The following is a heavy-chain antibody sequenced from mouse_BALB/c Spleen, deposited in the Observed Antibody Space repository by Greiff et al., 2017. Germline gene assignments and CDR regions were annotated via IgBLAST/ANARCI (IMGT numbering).Heavy chain of an antibody. CDR2: ISSGGST. V-gene: IGHV5-6-5*01. CDR3: ARGRDRGDY. D-gene: IGHD3-3*01. CDR1: GFTFSSYA. J-gene: IGHJ2*01. Sequence: EVKVVESGGGLVQPGGSRKLSCAASGFTFSSYAMSWVRQTPEKRLEWVASISSGGSTYYPDSVKGRFTISRDNARNILYLQMSSLRSEDTAMYYCARGRDRGDYWGQGTTLTVSS.